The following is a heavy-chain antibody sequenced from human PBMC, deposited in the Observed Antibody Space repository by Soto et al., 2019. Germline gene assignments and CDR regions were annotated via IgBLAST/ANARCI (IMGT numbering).Heavy chain of an antibody. CDR2: IIPIFGTA. D-gene: IGHD3-10*01. CDR3: ARGGITMVRGVIITPFDY. CDR1: GGTFSSYA. Sequence: SVKVSCKASGGTFSSYAISWVRQAPGQGLEWMGGIIPIFGTANYAQKFQGRVTITADESTSTAYMELSSLRSEDTAVYYCARGGITMVRGVIITPFDYWGQGTLVTVSS. J-gene: IGHJ4*02. V-gene: IGHV1-69*13.